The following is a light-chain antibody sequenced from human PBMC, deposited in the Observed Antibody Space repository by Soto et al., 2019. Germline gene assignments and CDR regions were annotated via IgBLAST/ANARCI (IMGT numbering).Light chain of an antibody. CDR3: SSYTNINSRACV. Sequence: QSALTQPASVSGSPGQSITISCTGTSGDIGSYNRVSWYQQHPGKAPKLIIYEVTDRPSGVSNRFSGSKSGNTASLTISGLQAEDEVEYYCSSYTNINSRACVFGTGTKVTAL. J-gene: IGLJ1*01. V-gene: IGLV2-14*01. CDR2: EVT. CDR1: SGDIGSYNR.